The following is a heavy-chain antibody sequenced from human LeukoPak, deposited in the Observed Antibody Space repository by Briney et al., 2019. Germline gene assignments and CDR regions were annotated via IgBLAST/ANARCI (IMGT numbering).Heavy chain of an antibody. CDR1: GGSISSGGYY. CDR3: ASTSMVRGVLYGMDV. Sequence: PSETLSLTCTVSGGSISSGGYYWSWIRQHPGKGLEWIGYIYYSGSTYYNPSLKGRVTISVDTSKNQFSLKLSSVTAADTAVYYCASTSMVRGVLYGMDVWGQGTTVTVSS. D-gene: IGHD3-10*01. J-gene: IGHJ6*02. CDR2: IYYSGST. V-gene: IGHV4-31*03.